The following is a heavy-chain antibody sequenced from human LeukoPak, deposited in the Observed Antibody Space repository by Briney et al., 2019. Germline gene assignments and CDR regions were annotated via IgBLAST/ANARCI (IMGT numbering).Heavy chain of an antibody. J-gene: IGHJ4*02. D-gene: IGHD4-11*01. CDR2: ISGSGGST. CDR3: AKDRSVATVTLFDY. CDR1: GFTFSSYA. V-gene: IGHV3-23*01. Sequence: GGSLRLSCAASGFTFSSYAMSWVRQAPGKGLEWGSAISGSGGSTYYADSVKGRFTISRDNSKNTLYLQMNSLRAEDTAVYYCAKDRSVATVTLFDYWGEGTLVTVSS.